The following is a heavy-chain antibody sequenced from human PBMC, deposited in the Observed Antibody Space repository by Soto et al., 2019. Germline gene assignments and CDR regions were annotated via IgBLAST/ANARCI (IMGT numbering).Heavy chain of an antibody. V-gene: IGHV4-59*08. CDR1: GGSISSYY. CDR2: IYYIGST. CDR3: ARLSYSSSSGKFDY. Sequence: PSETLSLTCTVSGGSISSYYWSWIRQPPGKGLEWIGYIYYIGSTNYNPSLKSRVTISVDTSKNQFSLKLSSVTAADTAVYYCARLSYSSSSGKFDYWGQGTLVTVSS. J-gene: IGHJ4*02. D-gene: IGHD6-6*01.